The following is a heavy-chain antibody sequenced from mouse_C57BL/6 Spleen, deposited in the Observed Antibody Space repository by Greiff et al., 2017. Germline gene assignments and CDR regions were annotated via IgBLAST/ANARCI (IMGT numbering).Heavy chain of an antibody. Sequence: EVQLQESGGGLVQPGGSLKLSCAASGFTFSDYGMAWVRQAPRKGPEWVAFISNLAYSIYYADTVTGRFTISRENAKNTLYLEMSSLRSEDTAMYYCARQGPHYYGSSYAMDYWGQGTAVTVSS. J-gene: IGHJ4*01. V-gene: IGHV5-15*01. D-gene: IGHD1-1*01. CDR1: GFTFSDYG. CDR3: ARQGPHYYGSSYAMDY. CDR2: ISNLAYSI.